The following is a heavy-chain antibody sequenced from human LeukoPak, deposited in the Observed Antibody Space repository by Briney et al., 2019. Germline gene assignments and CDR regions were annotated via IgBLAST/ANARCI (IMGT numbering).Heavy chain of an antibody. CDR2: IYYSGST. CDR1: SGSISSSSYY. J-gene: IGHJ4*02. Sequence: SETLSLTCTVSSGSISSSSYYWGWIRQPPGKGLEWIGSIYYSGSTYYNPSLRSRLSISVDKSKNQFSLELISVTAADTAVYYCAKSAYSASRYDYWAQGILVTVSS. V-gene: IGHV4-39*07. CDR3: AKSAYSASRYDY. D-gene: IGHD3-22*01.